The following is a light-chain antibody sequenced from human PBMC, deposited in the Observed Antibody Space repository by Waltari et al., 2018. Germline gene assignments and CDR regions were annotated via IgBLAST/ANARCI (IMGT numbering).Light chain of an antibody. CDR2: GAS. Sequence: NVLTQSPGTLSLSPGERATLSCRASQSVSNNYLASYQHQPGQAPRLLIYGASSRATGIPDRFSGSGSGTDFTLTISRLEPEDSAVYFCHLYGSARTFGGGTKVEIK. CDR1: QSVSNNY. J-gene: IGKJ4*01. V-gene: IGKV3-20*01. CDR3: HLYGSART.